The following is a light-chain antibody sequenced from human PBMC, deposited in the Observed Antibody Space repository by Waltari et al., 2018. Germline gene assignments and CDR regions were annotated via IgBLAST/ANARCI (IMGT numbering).Light chain of an antibody. V-gene: IGKV1-39*01. CDR1: QSISSS. Sequence: DIQMTQSPSSLSASVGDRVTTTCLASQSISSSLNWYQQKPGKAPKLLIYAASSLQSGVPSRFSGSGSGTDFTLTISSLQPEDFATYYCQQSYSTPPLTFGGGTKVEIK. J-gene: IGKJ4*01. CDR3: QQSYSTPPLT. CDR2: AAS.